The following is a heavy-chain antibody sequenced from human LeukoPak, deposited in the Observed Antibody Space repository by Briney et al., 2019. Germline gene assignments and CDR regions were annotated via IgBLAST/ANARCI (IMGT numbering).Heavy chain of an antibody. J-gene: IGHJ4*02. CDR1: GFTFSSSA. CDR2: ISNNGGYT. V-gene: IGHV3-23*01. CDR3: AKEGFDY. Sequence: PGGSLRLSCAASGFTFSSSAMSWVRQAPGKGLEWVSAISNNGGYTYYADSVKGRFTISRDNSKNTLYLQMNSLRAEDTALYYCAKEGFDYWGQGTLVTVSS.